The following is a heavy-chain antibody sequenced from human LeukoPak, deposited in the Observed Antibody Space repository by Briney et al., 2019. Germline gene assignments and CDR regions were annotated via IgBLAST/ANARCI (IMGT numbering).Heavy chain of an antibody. Sequence: GESLKISCKGSGYSFPSYWIGWVRQMPGKGLEWLGIIYSGDSDIRYSPSFQGHVTISADKSISTAYLRWSSLKAPDIAIYYCARSDGLTLLDYWGQGTLVTVSS. CDR2: IYSGDSDI. CDR3: ARSDGLTLLDY. CDR1: GYSFPSYW. J-gene: IGHJ4*02. D-gene: IGHD2-21*02. V-gene: IGHV5-51*01.